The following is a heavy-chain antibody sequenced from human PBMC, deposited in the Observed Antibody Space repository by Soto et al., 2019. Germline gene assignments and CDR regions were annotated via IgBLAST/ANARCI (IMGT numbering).Heavy chain of an antibody. CDR2: ISYDGSNK. Sequence: QVQLVESGGGVVQPGRSLRLSCAASGFTFSNYGMHWVRQAPGKGLEWVAVISYDGSNKYYADSVKGRFSISRDNSKNTLDLQMNSLRAEDTDVYYCAKGDWFDPWGQGTLVTVSS. CDR1: GFTFSNYG. J-gene: IGHJ5*02. V-gene: IGHV3-30*18. CDR3: AKGDWFDP.